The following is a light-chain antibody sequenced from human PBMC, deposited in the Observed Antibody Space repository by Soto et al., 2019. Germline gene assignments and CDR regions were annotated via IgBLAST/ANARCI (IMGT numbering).Light chain of an antibody. Sequence: EIVLTQSPATLSSFPGDRVTLSCRASQAVNTRLAWYQHKPGQAPRLLIYLASNRAAGVPARFSGSGSGTDFTLTICDVEPEDFAVYYCHQRQSWPRTFGQGTTVHIK. CDR2: LAS. V-gene: IGKV3-11*01. J-gene: IGKJ1*01. CDR1: QAVNTR. CDR3: HQRQSWPRT.